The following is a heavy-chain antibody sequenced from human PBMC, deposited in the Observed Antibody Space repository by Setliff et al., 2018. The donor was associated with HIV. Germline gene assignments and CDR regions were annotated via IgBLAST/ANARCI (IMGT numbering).Heavy chain of an antibody. CDR2: IFYGGTV. CDR3: VRGSGYYYFDN. CDR1: PESISSNNYY. D-gene: IGHD3-22*01. Sequence: LSLTCTVSPESISSNNYYWAWIRQPPGKGLEWIGCIFYGGTVYHSGRMYFNPSLKSRVTISVDTSERQFSLRMTSTTADDTAVYYCVRGSGYYYFDNWGQGALVTVSS. J-gene: IGHJ4*02. V-gene: IGHV4-39*02.